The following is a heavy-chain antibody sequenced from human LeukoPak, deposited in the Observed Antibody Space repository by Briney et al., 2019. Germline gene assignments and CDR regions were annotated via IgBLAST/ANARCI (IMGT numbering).Heavy chain of an antibody. D-gene: IGHD1-26*01. J-gene: IGHJ4*02. Sequence: GGSLRLSCAASGFTFSSYSTNWVRQAPGKGLEWVSSISSSSSYIYYADSVKGRFTISRDNAKNSLYLQMNSLRAEDTAVYYCAREWNGAVGTDYFDYWGQGTLVTVSS. CDR1: GFTFSSYS. CDR3: AREWNGAVGTDYFDY. CDR2: ISSSSSYI. V-gene: IGHV3-21*01.